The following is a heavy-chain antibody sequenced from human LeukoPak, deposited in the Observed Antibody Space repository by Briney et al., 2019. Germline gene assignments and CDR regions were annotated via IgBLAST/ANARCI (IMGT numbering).Heavy chain of an antibody. CDR2: IIPILGIA. CDR1: GGTFSSYA. J-gene: IGHJ4*02. Sequence: GASVKVSCKASGGTFSSYAISWVRQAPGQGLEWMGRIIPILGIANYAQKFQGRVTITADKSTSTAYMELSSLRSEDTAVYYCARDYGSYDSSGYYSGGPPGYWGQGTLVTVSS. V-gene: IGHV1-69*04. D-gene: IGHD3-22*01. CDR3: ARDYGSYDSSGYYSGGPPGY.